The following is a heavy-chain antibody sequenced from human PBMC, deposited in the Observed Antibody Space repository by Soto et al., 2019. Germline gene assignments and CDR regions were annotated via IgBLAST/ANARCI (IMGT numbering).Heavy chain of an antibody. CDR3: AKATYSGSYFSDY. CDR1: GFSFISYG. J-gene: IGHJ4*02. V-gene: IGHV3-30*18. Sequence: QVQLVESGGGVVQPGRSLSLSCAASGFSFISYGLHWVRQAPGKGLEWVAAISYDGSNEYYADSVKGRFTISRDNSKNTLYLQMNSLRAEDTAVYYCAKATYSGSYFSDYWGQGTLVTVSS. CDR2: ISYDGSNE. D-gene: IGHD1-26*01.